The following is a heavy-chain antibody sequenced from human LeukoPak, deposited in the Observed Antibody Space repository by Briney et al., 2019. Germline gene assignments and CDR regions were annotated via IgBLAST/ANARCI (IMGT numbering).Heavy chain of an antibody. CDR1: GFTFSSYA. V-gene: IGHV3-23*01. CDR2: ISGSGGST. Sequence: GGSLRLSCAASGFTFSSYAMSWVRQAPGKGLEWVSAISGSGGSTYYADSVKGRFTISRDNSKNTLYLQMNSLRAEDTAVCYCAKDLEPDDILTGCGAFDYWGQGTLVTVSS. CDR3: AKDLEPDDILTGCGAFDY. J-gene: IGHJ4*02. D-gene: IGHD3-9*01.